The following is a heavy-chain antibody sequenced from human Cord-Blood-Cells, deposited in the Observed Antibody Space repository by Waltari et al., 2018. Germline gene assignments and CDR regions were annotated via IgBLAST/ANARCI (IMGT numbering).Heavy chain of an antibody. CDR2: ISYDGSNK. J-gene: IGHJ4*02. V-gene: IGHV3-30*18. CDR3: AKDPHRHSSSWYYFDY. Sequence: TFSSYGMHWVRQAPGKGLEWVAVISYDGSNKYYADSVKGRFTISRDNSKNTLYLQMNSLRAEDTAVYYCAKDPHRHSSSWYYFDYWGQGTLVTVSS. D-gene: IGHD6-13*01. CDR1: TFSSYG.